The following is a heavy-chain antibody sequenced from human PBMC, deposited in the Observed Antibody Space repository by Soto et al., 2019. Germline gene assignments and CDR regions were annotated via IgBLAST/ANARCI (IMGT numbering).Heavy chain of an antibody. Sequence: PGGSLRLSCAASGFTFSSYSMNWVRQAPGKGLEWVSYISSSSSTIYYADSVKGRFTISRDNAKNSLYLQMNSLGDEDTAVYYCARGKMDVWGQGTTVTVSS. J-gene: IGHJ6*02. V-gene: IGHV3-48*02. CDR1: GFTFSSYS. CDR2: ISSSSSTI. D-gene: IGHD3-10*01. CDR3: ARGKMDV.